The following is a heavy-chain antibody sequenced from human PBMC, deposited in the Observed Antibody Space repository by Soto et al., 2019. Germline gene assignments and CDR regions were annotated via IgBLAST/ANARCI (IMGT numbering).Heavy chain of an antibody. Sequence: PGVSLRLSCAASGFTFSSFWMHWVRQGPGEGLVWVSRINPDGRRTSTADSVKGRFTISRDNAKNTLYLQMNSLRAEDTAVYYCARAQSYGFDYWGQGTLVTVSS. CDR2: INPDGRRT. V-gene: IGHV3-74*01. CDR1: GFTFSSFW. CDR3: ARAQSYGFDY. J-gene: IGHJ4*02. D-gene: IGHD2-8*01.